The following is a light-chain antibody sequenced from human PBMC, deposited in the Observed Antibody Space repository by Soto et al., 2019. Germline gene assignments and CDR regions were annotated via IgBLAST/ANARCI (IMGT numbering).Light chain of an antibody. V-gene: IGLV1-51*01. CDR3: ETWDDSLPGAV. CDR1: SSNIGTNY. Sequence: QSVLTQPPSVSAAPGQKVTISCSGSSSNIGTNYVSWYQQLPGTVPTLLIYDNNKRPSGIPDRFSASKSGTSATVYITGLQIGDEADYYCETWDDSLPGAVFGGGTKVTVL. CDR2: DNN. J-gene: IGLJ2*01.